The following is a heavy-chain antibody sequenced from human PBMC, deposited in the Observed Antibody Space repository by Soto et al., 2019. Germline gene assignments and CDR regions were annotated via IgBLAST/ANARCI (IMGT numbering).Heavy chain of an antibody. CDR3: ATRGGPGTFHAFDI. V-gene: IGHV5-51*01. CDR1: VEIVTNYY. D-gene: IGHD3-16*01. Sequence: GAALKSSGERSVEIVTNYYISWVRQMPGKGLEWMGIVYPGDSDTGYSPSFQGQVTISADKSINTAYLQWSSLKASDTAMYYCATRGGPGTFHAFDIWGQGTMVTVSS. CDR2: VYPGDSDT. J-gene: IGHJ3*02.